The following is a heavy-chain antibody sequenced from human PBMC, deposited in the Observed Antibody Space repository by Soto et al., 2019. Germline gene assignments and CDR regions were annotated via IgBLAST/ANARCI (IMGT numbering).Heavy chain of an antibody. CDR3: TRHGDYVYYGMDV. CDR2: IRSKTNNYAT. Sequence: EVQLVESGGGLVQPGGSLKLSCAASGFTFSASAIHWVRQASGKGLEWVGRIRSKTNNYATAYAASVKGRFAISRDDSKNTAYLQKNSLKTEDTAVYYCTRHGDYVYYGMDVWGQGTTVTVSS. CDR1: GFTFSASA. D-gene: IGHD4-17*01. V-gene: IGHV3-73*02. J-gene: IGHJ6*02.